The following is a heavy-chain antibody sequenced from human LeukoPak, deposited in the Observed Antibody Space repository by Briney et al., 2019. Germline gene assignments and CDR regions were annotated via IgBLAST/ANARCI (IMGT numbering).Heavy chain of an antibody. D-gene: IGHD1-26*01. J-gene: IGHJ4*02. Sequence: GGSLRLSCEVSGFSVSSYWMHWVRQAPGKGLVWVSRIKSDGSSTSYADSVKGRFTISRDNAKKTLYLQMDSLGDEDTAVYYCATSKWEVPSPYDYWGQGTLVTVSS. CDR3: ATSKWEVPSPYDY. CDR1: GFSVSSYW. CDR2: IKSDGSST. V-gene: IGHV3-74*01.